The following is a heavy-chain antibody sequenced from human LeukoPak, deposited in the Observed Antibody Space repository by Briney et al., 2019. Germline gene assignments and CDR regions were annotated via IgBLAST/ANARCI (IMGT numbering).Heavy chain of an antibody. V-gene: IGHV4-39*07. Sequence: PSETLSLTCTVSGGSISSSSYYWGWIRQSPGKGLEWIGSIFYSGSTYYNPSLKSRVTISVDTSKNQSSLKLSSVTAADTAVYYCARRLARRGYGDYCDYWGQGTLVTVSS. CDR2: IFYSGST. CDR1: GGSISSSSYY. CDR3: ARRLARRGYGDYCDY. J-gene: IGHJ4*02. D-gene: IGHD4-17*01.